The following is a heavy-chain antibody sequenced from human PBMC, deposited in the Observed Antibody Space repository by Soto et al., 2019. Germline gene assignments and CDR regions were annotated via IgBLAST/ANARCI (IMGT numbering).Heavy chain of an antibody. J-gene: IGHJ6*02. V-gene: IGHV3-53*01. Sequence: VGSLRLSCAASGFTVSSNYMSWVRQAPGKGLEWVSVIYSGGSTYYADSVKGRFTISRDNSKNTLYLQMNSLRAEDTAVYYCASKLGLRYFDWSDYYYGMDVWGQGTTVTVSS. CDR2: IYSGGST. D-gene: IGHD3-9*01. CDR1: GFTVSSNY. CDR3: ASKLGLRYFDWSDYYYGMDV.